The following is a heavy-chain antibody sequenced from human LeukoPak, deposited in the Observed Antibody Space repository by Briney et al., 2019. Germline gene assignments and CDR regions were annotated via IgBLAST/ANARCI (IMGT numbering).Heavy chain of an antibody. CDR2: INPSGGST. CDR1: GYTFTSYY. CDR3: ARDESSGGSGRACLY. D-gene: IGHD3-22*01. J-gene: IGHJ4*02. Sequence: ASVKVSCKASGYTFTSYYIHWVRQAPGQGLEWMGIINPSGGSTSYAQKLQGRVTMTRDTSTSTVYMELSSLRSEDTAVYYCARDESSGGSGRACLYWGQGTLVTVSS. V-gene: IGHV1-46*04.